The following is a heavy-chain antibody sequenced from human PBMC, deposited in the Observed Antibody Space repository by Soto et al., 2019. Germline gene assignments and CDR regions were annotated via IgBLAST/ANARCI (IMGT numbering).Heavy chain of an antibody. D-gene: IGHD2-15*01. V-gene: IGHV3-30-3*01. Sequence: QVQLVESGGGVVQPGRSLRLSCAASGFTFSSYAMHWVRQAPGKGLEWVAVISYDGSNKYYADSVKGRFTISRDNSKNPLYLQLNSLRAEDTDVYYCARMGLTSPVAATLDYWGQGTLVTVSS. CDR1: GFTFSSYA. J-gene: IGHJ4*02. CDR2: ISYDGSNK. CDR3: ARMGLTSPVAATLDY.